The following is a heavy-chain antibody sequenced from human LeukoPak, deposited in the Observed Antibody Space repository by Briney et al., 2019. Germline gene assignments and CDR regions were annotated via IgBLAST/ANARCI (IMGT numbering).Heavy chain of an antibody. CDR2: IYYSGST. CDR3: ARVEWEAYYFDS. J-gene: IGHJ4*02. CDR1: GGSISSYY. V-gene: IGHV4-59*01. D-gene: IGHD1-26*01. Sequence: SETLSLTCTVSGGSISSYYWSWIRQPPGKGLEWIGYIYYSGSTNYNPSLKSRVTISVDTSKNQFSLKLSSVTAADTAVYYCARVEWEAYYFDSWGQGTLVTVS.